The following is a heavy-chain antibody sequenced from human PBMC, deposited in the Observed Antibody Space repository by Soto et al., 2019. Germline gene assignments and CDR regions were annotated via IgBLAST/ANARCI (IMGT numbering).Heavy chain of an antibody. CDR3: ARGLIPYGLDV. J-gene: IGHJ6*02. V-gene: IGHV3-64*07. D-gene: IGHD2-8*01. CDR2: ISSDGGTT. CDR1: GFNFSKYP. Sequence: EVHLVESGGGLVQPGGSLRLSCAASGFNFSKYPMHWVRQAPGKGLAYVSAISSDGGTTFYADSVRGRFTMSRDNLKNTLYLQMRTLRVEDMDVYYCARGLIPYGLDVWGQGTTVTIS.